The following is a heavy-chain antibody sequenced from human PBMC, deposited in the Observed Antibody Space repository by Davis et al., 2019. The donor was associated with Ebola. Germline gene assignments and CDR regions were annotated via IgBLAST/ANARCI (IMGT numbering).Heavy chain of an antibody. Sequence: GESLKISCAASGFTFSSYWMSWVRQAPGKGLEWVGRIKSKTDGGTTDYAAPVKGRFTISRDDSKNTLYLQMNSLKTEDTAVYYCARGGQYYDFWSGWFDPWGQGTLVTVSS. CDR1: GFTFSSYW. CDR3: ARGGQYYDFWSGWFDP. J-gene: IGHJ5*02. CDR2: IKSKTDGGTT. D-gene: IGHD3-3*01. V-gene: IGHV3-15*01.